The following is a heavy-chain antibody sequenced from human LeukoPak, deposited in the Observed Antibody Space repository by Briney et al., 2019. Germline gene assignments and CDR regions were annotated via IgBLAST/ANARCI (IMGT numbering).Heavy chain of an antibody. CDR2: IYYSGSN. D-gene: IGHD5-18*01. CDR3: ARTDTAMAYYYYGMDV. Sequence: SEALSLTCTVSGGSISSYYWSWIRQPPGKGLEWVGYIYYSGSNNYNPSLKSRVTISVDTSKNQFSLKLSSVTAADTAVYYCARTDTAMAYYYYGMDVWGQGTTVTVSS. J-gene: IGHJ6*02. CDR1: GGSISSYY. V-gene: IGHV4-59*01.